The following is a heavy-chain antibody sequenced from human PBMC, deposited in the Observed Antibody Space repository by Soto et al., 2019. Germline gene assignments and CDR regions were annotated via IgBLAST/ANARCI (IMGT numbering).Heavy chain of an antibody. Sequence: PGESLKISCKGSGYSFTSYWIGWVRQMPGKGLERMRIIYPGDSDTRYSPSFQGQVTISADKSISTAYLQWSSLKASDTALYYCVRGVDTAMLSVDRFDYWGQGTLVTVSS. J-gene: IGHJ4*02. CDR2: IYPGDSDT. CDR3: VRGVDTAMLSVDRFDY. D-gene: IGHD5-18*01. V-gene: IGHV5-51*03. CDR1: GYSFTSYW.